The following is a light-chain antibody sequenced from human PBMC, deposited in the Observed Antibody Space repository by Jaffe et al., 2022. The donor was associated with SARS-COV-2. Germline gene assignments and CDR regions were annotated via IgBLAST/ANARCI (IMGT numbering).Light chain of an antibody. J-gene: IGKJ2*01. CDR1: QSVSSSY. Sequence: EIVLTQSPGTLSLSPGERATLSCRASQSVSSSYLAWYQQKPGQAPRLLIYGASNRATGIPDRFSGSGSGTDFTLTISRLEPEDFALYYCQQYGSSPPMYTFGQGTKLEIK. CDR2: GAS. V-gene: IGKV3-20*01. CDR3: QQYGSSPPMYT.